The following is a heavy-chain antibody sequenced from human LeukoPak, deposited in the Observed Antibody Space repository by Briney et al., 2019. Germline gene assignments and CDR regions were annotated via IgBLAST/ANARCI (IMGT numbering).Heavy chain of an antibody. CDR2: INSEGSST. CDR1: GFTFRSYW. CDR3: ARDFDRYYMDV. V-gene: IGHV3-74*01. Sequence: HGGSLRLSCAASGFTFRSYWIHWVRQAPGKGLVWVSRINSEGSSTSYADSVKGRFTISRDNAKNTLYLQMNSLRAEDTAVYYCARDFDRYYMDVWGKGTTVTVSS. J-gene: IGHJ6*03.